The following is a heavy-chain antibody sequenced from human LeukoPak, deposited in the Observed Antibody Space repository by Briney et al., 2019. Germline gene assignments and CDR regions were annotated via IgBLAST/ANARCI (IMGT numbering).Heavy chain of an antibody. Sequence: GGSLRLSCAASGFTFSPYAVAWVRQAPGKGLEWVSSISGGGGTTYYADSVKGRFTISRDNFKNTLFLQMNSLRAEDTAVYFCAKYISGSYYSFDYWGQGTLVTVSS. CDR1: GFTFSPYA. CDR2: ISGGGGTT. J-gene: IGHJ4*02. CDR3: AKYISGSYYSFDY. D-gene: IGHD3-10*01. V-gene: IGHV3-23*01.